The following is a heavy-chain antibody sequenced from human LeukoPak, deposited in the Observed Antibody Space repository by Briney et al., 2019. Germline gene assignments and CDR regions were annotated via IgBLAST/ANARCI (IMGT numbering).Heavy chain of an antibody. J-gene: IGHJ3*02. D-gene: IGHD6-13*01. CDR3: ASQLTVAGGAFDI. CDR1: GYSISSGYY. CDR2: IYHSGST. V-gene: IGHV4-38-2*01. Sequence: SATLSLTCAVSGYSISSGYYWGWIRQPPGKGLEWIGRIYHSGSTYYNPSLKSRVTISVDTSKNHFSLNLSSVTAADTAVYYCASQLTVAGGAFDIWGQGTMVTVSS.